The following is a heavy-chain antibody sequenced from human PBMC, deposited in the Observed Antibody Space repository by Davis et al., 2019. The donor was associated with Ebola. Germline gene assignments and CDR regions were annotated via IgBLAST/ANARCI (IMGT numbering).Heavy chain of an antibody. CDR2: IKQDGSEK. Sequence: GESLKISCAASGFTFSSYWMSWVRQAPGKGLEWVANIKQDGSEKYYVDSVKGRFTISRDNAKNSLYLQMNSLRAEDTAVYYCARDGVDTAMVLDAFDIWGQGTMVTVSS. CDR3: ARDGVDTAMVLDAFDI. J-gene: IGHJ3*02. V-gene: IGHV3-7*01. D-gene: IGHD5-18*01. CDR1: GFTFSSYW.